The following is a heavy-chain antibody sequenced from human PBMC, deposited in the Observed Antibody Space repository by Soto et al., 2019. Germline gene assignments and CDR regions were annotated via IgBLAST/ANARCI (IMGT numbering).Heavy chain of an antibody. CDR3: AKSPSRAHYYAMDV. Sequence: GSLRLSRSASGXTFSNYAMHWVRQAPGKGLEDGSTIITKGGSAYYVDSVKARFTISRYNSNDMLYRQMNSLRAEDTAVYYCAKSPSRAHYYAMDVWGQGTTVTVSS. J-gene: IGHJ6*02. V-gene: IGHV3-64D*06. CDR1: GXTFSNYA. D-gene: IGHD2-2*01. CDR2: IITKGGSA.